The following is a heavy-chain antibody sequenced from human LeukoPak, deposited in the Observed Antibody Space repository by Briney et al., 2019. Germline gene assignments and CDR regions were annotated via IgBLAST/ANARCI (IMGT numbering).Heavy chain of an antibody. Sequence: KPGESLKISCQGSGYTSTNYWIAWVRQMPGKGLEWMGIIYPGDSDTRYSPSFQGRVTISADKSTSTAYLQWNSLTASDTAIYYCAIRATAEYFDYWGQGTLVTVSS. V-gene: IGHV5-51*01. CDR2: IYPGDSDT. CDR1: GYTSTNYW. J-gene: IGHJ4*02. CDR3: AIRATAEYFDY.